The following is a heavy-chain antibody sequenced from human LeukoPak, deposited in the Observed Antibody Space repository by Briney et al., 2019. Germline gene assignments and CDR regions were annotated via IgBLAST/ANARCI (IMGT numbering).Heavy chain of an antibody. J-gene: IGHJ5*02. CDR1: GGSISSYY. D-gene: IGHD2-2*01. Sequence: SETLSLACTVSGGSISSYYWSWIRQPPGKGLEWIGYIYYSGSTNYNPSLKSRVTISVDTSKNQFSLKLSSVTAADTAVYYCARNIVVAPTQRFDPWGQGTLVTVSS. CDR2: IYYSGST. CDR3: ARNIVVAPTQRFDP. V-gene: IGHV4-59*01.